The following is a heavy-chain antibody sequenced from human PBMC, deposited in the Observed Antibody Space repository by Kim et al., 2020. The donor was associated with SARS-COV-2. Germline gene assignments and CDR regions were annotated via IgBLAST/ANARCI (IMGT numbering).Heavy chain of an antibody. D-gene: IGHD3-10*01. CDR2: IWYDGSNK. V-gene: IGHV3-33*01. Sequence: GGSLRLSCAASGFTFSSYGMHWVRQAPGKGLEWVAVIWYDGSNKYYADSVKGRFTISRDNSKNTLYLQMNSLRAEDTAVYYCARERTLSYYYGSGSYYRYFDYWGQGTLVTVSS. CDR1: GFTFSSYG. J-gene: IGHJ4*02. CDR3: ARERTLSYYYGSGSYYRYFDY.